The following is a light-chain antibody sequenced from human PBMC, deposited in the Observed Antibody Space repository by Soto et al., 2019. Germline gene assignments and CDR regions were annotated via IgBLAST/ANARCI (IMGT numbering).Light chain of an antibody. CDR1: SSNVGNNY. J-gene: IGLJ2*01. CDR3: GTWDSSLNAGV. Sequence: QSVLTQPPSVSAAPGQKVTISCSGSSSNVGNNYVSWYQQFPGAAPKLLIYENNKRPSGVPDRFSASKSGTSATLGISGLQNGDEAEYYCGTWDSSLNAGVFGGGTKVTVL. V-gene: IGLV1-51*02. CDR2: ENN.